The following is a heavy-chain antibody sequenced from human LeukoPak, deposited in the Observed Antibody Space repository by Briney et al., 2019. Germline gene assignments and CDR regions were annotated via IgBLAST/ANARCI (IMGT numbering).Heavy chain of an antibody. CDR3: AKDLRGYYYDFFDY. D-gene: IGHD3-22*01. CDR2: ISGSGGST. CDR1: GFTFSSYE. J-gene: IGHJ4*02. Sequence: GGSLRLSCAASGFTFSSYEMNWVRQAPGKGLEWVSAISGSGGSTYYADSVKGRFTISRDNSKDTLYLQMNSLRAEDTAVYYCAKDLRGYYYDFFDYWGQGTLVTVSS. V-gene: IGHV3-23*01.